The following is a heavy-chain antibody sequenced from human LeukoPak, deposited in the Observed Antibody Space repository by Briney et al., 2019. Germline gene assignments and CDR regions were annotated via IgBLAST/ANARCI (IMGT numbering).Heavy chain of an antibody. CDR2: MSSSGNSK. J-gene: IGHJ4*02. CDR1: GFTLSSYE. V-gene: IGHV3-48*03. D-gene: IGHD5-18*01. CDR3: ARDLSGITGYTYGRGIDY. Sequence: GGTLRLSCAASGFTLSSYEMNWVRQAPGKGLEWVSYMSSSGNSKHYADSVKGRFTISRDNAKNSLYLQMNSLRAEDTAVYYCARDLSGITGYTYGRGIDYWGQGTLVTVSS.